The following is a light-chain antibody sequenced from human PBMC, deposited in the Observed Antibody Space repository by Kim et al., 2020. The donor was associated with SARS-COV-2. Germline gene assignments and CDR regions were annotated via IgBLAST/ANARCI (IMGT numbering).Light chain of an antibody. J-gene: IGLJ2*01. CDR3: SSYTRRSTLV. Sequence: QSALTQPASVSGSPGQSITVSCTGTSSDIGSYNFVSWYQQHPGKAPKLMIYDVSNRPSGVSNRFSGSKSGNTASLTISGLQAEDEADYYCSSYTRRSTLVFGGGTQLTVL. CDR1: SSDIGSYNF. V-gene: IGLV2-14*03. CDR2: DVS.